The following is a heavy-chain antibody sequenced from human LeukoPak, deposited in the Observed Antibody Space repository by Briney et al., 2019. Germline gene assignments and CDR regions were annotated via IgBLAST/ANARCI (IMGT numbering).Heavy chain of an antibody. D-gene: IGHD1-1*01. Sequence: GGSLRLSCAASGFTFSNAWMSWVRQAPGKGLEWVGRIKSKTDGGATDYAAPVKGRVTISRDDSKNTLYLQMNSLKTEDTAVYYCTTDGAYNWNDVAWFDPWGQGTLVTVSS. CDR3: TTDGAYNWNDVAWFDP. CDR1: GFTFSNAW. CDR2: IKSKTDGGAT. V-gene: IGHV3-15*01. J-gene: IGHJ5*02.